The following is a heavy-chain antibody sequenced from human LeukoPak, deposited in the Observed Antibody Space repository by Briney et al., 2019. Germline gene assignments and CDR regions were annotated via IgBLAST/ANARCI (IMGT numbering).Heavy chain of an antibody. V-gene: IGHV3-23*01. D-gene: IGHD3-16*01. CDR3: ATSWGPDTSAFRWGRDGMDV. J-gene: IGHJ6*02. CDR2: ISKSGDHT. CDR1: GLTFNNYA. Sequence: PGGSLRLSCAVSGLTFNNYAMSWVRQAPGKGLEWVSAISKSGDHTYYAASAKGRSTIYRDNSKNTQYLQMNSLRAEDTAVYYCATSWGPDTSAFRWGRDGMDVWGQGTTVIVS.